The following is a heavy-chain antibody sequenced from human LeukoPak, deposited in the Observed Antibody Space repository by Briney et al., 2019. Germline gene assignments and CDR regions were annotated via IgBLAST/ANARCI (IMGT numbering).Heavy chain of an antibody. CDR1: GLNFSSYS. V-gene: IGHV3-48*01. D-gene: IGHD3-16*02. CDR2: ISSSSTTI. Sequence: PGGSLRISRAGTGLNFSSYSMNWVRQAPGKRLEWVSYISSSSTTIYYADSVKGRFTISRDNAKNSLYLQMNSMRGEDTAVYYCAKGSGYLDYWGQGTLVTVSS. J-gene: IGHJ4*02. CDR3: AKGSGYLDY.